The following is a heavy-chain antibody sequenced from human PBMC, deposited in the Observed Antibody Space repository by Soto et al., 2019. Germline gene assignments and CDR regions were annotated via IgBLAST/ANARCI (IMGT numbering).Heavy chain of an antibody. V-gene: IGHV4-59*01. CDR3: ASQERWYGMDV. CDR2: IYYSGST. J-gene: IGHJ6*02. D-gene: IGHD4-17*01. CDR1: GGSINGYY. Sequence: QVQLQESGPGLVKPWETLSLTCTVSGGSINGYYWSWIRQPPGKGLEWIGYIYYSGSTNYNPSLKNRVTISVDTSRTPFSLKLNSVTAADTAVYYCASQERWYGMDVWGQGTTVTVSS.